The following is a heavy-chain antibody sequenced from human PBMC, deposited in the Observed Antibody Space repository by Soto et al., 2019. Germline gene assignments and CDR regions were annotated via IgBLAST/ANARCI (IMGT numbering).Heavy chain of an antibody. V-gene: IGHV3-33*01. Sequence: PGGSLRLSCAASGFTFSSYGMHWVRQAPGKGLEWVAVIWYDGSNKYYADSVKGRFTISRDNSKNTLYLQMNSLRAEDTAVYYCARDNALLWFGELSHWGQGTLVTVSS. D-gene: IGHD3-10*01. J-gene: IGHJ4*02. CDR2: IWYDGSNK. CDR1: GFTFSSYG. CDR3: ARDNALLWFGELSH.